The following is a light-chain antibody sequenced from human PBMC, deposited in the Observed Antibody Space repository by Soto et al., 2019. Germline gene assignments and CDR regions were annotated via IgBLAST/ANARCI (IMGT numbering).Light chain of an antibody. J-gene: IGKJ2*01. Sequence: DIQMTQSPSTLSASVGDRVTITCRASQSISSWLAWYQQKPGKAPKLLIYKASNLESGVPSRFSGSGSGTEFTLTISSLQPDDFATYYCQQYNSYSSTFGQGTKLEIK. CDR2: KAS. CDR1: QSISSW. V-gene: IGKV1-5*03. CDR3: QQYNSYSST.